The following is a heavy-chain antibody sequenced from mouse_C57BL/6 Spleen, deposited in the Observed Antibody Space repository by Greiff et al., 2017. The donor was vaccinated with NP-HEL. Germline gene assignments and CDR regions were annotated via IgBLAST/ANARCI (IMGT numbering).Heavy chain of an antibody. CDR2: IHPNSGST. D-gene: IGHD2-2*01. CDR3: ATMVTAMDD. J-gene: IGHJ4*01. Sequence: QVQLQQPGAELVKPGASVKLSCKASGYTFTSYWMPWVKQRPGQGLEWIGMIHPNSGSTNYNEKFKSKATLSVDKSSSTAYMQLSSLTSEDSAVYYCATMVTAMDDWGQGTSVTVSS. V-gene: IGHV1-64*01. CDR1: GYTFTSYW.